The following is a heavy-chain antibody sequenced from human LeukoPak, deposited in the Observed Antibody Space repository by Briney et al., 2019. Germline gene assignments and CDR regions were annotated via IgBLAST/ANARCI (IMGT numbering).Heavy chain of an antibody. CDR3: ARDRGYGDPFDY. V-gene: IGHV4-59*01. Sequence: SETLSVTCTVSGGSISRFYWSWIRQPPGKGVEWIGYIFYSGYSGSTNYNPSLKSRVTMSVDTSKNQFTLKLNSVTAADTAVYYCARDRGYGDPFDYWGQGTLVTVSS. CDR1: GGSISRFY. D-gene: IGHD4-17*01. CDR2: IFYSGYSGST. J-gene: IGHJ4*02.